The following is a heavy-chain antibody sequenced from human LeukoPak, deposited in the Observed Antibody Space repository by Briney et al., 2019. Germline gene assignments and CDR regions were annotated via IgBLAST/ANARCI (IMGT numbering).Heavy chain of an antibody. CDR3: AKDYYDSSGYYHAWYFDL. V-gene: IGHV3-30*02. Sequence: GGSLRLSCAASGFTFSSDGMHWVRQAPGKGLEWVAFIRYDGSNKYYADSVKGRFTISRDNSKNTLYLQMNSLRAEDTAVYYCAKDYYDSSGYYHAWYFDLWGRGTLVTVSS. CDR2: IRYDGSNK. CDR1: GFTFSSDG. J-gene: IGHJ2*01. D-gene: IGHD3-22*01.